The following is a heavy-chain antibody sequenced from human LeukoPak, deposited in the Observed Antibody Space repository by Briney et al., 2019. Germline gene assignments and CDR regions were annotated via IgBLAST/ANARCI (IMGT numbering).Heavy chain of an antibody. V-gene: IGHV4-39*01. Sequence: SETLSLTCTVSGGSISSGGYYWSWIRQPPGKGLEWIGSIYYSGSTYYNPSLKSRVTISVDTSKNQFSLKLSSVTAADTAVYYCASSYGDSASGYFDYGGQGPLVTVSS. CDR2: IYYSGST. J-gene: IGHJ4*02. CDR3: ASSYGDSASGYFDY. D-gene: IGHD4-17*01. CDR1: GGSISSGGYY.